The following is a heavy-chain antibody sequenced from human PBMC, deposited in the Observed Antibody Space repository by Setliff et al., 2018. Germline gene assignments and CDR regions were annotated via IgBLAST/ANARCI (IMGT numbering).Heavy chain of an antibody. J-gene: IGHJ4*02. CDR2: ISGYNGNT. CDR3: ARNYYGSGSYYLKVVYYYFDY. V-gene: IGHV1-8*03. D-gene: IGHD3-10*01. Sequence: ASVKVSCKAYGYTFSRNYITWVRQAPGRGLEWMGWISGYNGNTGYAQKFQGRVTITRNTSISTAYMELSSLRSEDTAVYYCARNYYGSGSYYLKVVYYYFDYWGQGTLVTVSS. CDR1: GYTFSRNY.